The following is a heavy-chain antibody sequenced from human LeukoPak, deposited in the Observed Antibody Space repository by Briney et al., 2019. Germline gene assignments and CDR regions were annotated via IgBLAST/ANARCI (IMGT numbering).Heavy chain of an antibody. CDR2: ISASGTVT. D-gene: IGHD3-22*01. CDR3: ARSMIVTSEDY. CDR1: GFNFRDYY. Sequence: GGSLRLSCAASGFNFRDYYMGWIRQAPGKGLEYISYISASGTVTYYADSVKGRFTISRDNTKNSMYLQMNSLRAEDTAVYYCARSMIVTSEDYWGQGTLVTVSS. V-gene: IGHV3-11*04. J-gene: IGHJ4*02.